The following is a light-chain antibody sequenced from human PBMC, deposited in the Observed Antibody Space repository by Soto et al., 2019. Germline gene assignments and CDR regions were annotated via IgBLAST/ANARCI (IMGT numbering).Light chain of an antibody. Sequence: QSALTQPASVSGSPGQSITISCTGTSSDVGGFNYVSWYQQDPGRAPRLIIYDVSNRPSGVSNRFSGSKSGNTASLTISGLQPEDEANYYCSSYIGGSILFGGGTKLTVL. CDR1: SSDVGGFNY. CDR2: DVS. J-gene: IGLJ2*01. V-gene: IGLV2-14*01. CDR3: SSYIGGSIL.